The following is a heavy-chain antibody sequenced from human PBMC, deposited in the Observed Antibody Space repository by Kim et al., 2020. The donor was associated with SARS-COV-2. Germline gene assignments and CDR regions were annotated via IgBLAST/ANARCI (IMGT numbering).Heavy chain of an antibody. V-gene: IGHV4-34*01. CDR1: GGSFSGYY. CDR2: INHSGST. J-gene: IGHJ6*02. D-gene: IGHD2-2*01. Sequence: SETLSLTCAAYGGSFSGYYWSWIRQPPGKGLEWIGEINHSGSTNYNPSLKSRVTISVDTSKNQFSLKLSSVTAADTAVYYCARGCVVVVPAAPHGMDVWGQGTTVTVSS. CDR3: ARGCVVVVPAAPHGMDV.